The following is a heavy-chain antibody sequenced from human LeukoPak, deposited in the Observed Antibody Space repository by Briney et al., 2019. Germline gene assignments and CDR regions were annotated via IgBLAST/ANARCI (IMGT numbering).Heavy chain of an antibody. CDR1: GFTFSSYA. CDR2: ISGSGGST. V-gene: IGHV3-23*01. J-gene: IGHJ3*02. CDR3: ARESWSDSVAFDI. D-gene: IGHD3-3*01. Sequence: PGGSLRLSCAASGFTFSSYAMSWVRQAPGKGLEWVSGISGSGGSTYYADSVKGRFTISRDSSKRTLYLQMNSLRAEDTAMYYCARESWSDSVAFDIWGLGTMVIVSS.